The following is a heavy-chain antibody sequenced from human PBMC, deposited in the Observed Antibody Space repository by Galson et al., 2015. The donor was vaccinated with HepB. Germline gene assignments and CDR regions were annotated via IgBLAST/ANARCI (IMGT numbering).Heavy chain of an antibody. CDR1: GYSFTSYW. Sequence: QSGAEVKKPGESLRISCKGSGYSFTSYWISWVRQMPGKGLEWMGRIDPSDSYTNYSPSFQGHVTISADKSISTAYLQWSSQKASDTAMYYCARSDCSSTSCLTHYGMDVWGQGTTVTVSS. V-gene: IGHV5-10-1*01. CDR3: ARSDCSSTSCLTHYGMDV. J-gene: IGHJ6*02. D-gene: IGHD2-2*01. CDR2: IDPSDSYT.